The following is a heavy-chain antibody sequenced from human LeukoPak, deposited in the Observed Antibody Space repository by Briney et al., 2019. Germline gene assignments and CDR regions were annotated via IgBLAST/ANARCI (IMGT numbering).Heavy chain of an antibody. J-gene: IGHJ4*02. CDR1: GFTFSSYE. D-gene: IGHD5-18*01. Sequence: PGGSLRLSCAASGFTFSSYEMNWVRQAPGKGLEWVSYISSSGSTIYYADSVKGRFTISRDNAKNSLYLQMNSLRAEDTAVYYCARVYRRGYGYFHDDYRGQGTLVTVSS. CDR2: ISSSGSTI. V-gene: IGHV3-48*03. CDR3: ARVYRRGYGYFHDDY.